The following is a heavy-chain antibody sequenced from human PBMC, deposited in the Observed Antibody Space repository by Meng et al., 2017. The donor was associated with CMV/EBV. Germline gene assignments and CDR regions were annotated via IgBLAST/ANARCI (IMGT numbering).Heavy chain of an antibody. CDR3: AREGNNWNDVPFDY. D-gene: IGHD1-20*01. CDR2: IYYSGST. J-gene: IGHJ4*01. Sequence: VTVPEPGPGLVKPTETLSLPCTVSGGSISSGDYYWSWIRQPPGKGLEWIGYIYYSGSTYYNPSLKSRVTISVDTSKNQFSLKLSSVTAADTAVYYCAREGNNWNDVPFDYWGQEPWSPSPQ. V-gene: IGHV4-30-4*08. CDR1: GGSISSGDYY.